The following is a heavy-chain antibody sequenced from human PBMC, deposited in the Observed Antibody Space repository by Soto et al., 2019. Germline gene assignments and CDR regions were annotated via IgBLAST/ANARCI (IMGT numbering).Heavy chain of an antibody. V-gene: IGHV1-46*01. Sequence: QVQLVQSGAEVKKPGASVKVSCKASGYIFINYYIRWVRQAPGQGLEWIGIINPNGGSTNYAQKFRGRVTLARDTSTSTVYMDLSSLRSEDTAMYYCARDLAAGDFWGQGTLVTVSS. CDR1: GYIFINYY. CDR2: INPNGGST. D-gene: IGHD6-13*01. CDR3: ARDLAAGDF. J-gene: IGHJ4*02.